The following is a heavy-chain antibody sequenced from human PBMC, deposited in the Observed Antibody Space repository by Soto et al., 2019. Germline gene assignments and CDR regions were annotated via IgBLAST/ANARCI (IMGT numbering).Heavy chain of an antibody. CDR2: IYHSGST. CDR1: GGSISSGGYS. J-gene: IGHJ4*02. V-gene: IGHV4-30-2*01. D-gene: IGHD3-10*01. CDR3: ARGETSYYGSGSYYNPPDY. Sequence: QLQLQESGSGLVKPSQTLSLTCAVSGGSISSGGYSWSWIRQPPGKGLEWIGYIYHSGSTYYNPSLKSRVTISVDRSKHQFSLKLSSVTAADTAVYYCARGETSYYGSGSYYNPPDYWGQGTLVTVSS.